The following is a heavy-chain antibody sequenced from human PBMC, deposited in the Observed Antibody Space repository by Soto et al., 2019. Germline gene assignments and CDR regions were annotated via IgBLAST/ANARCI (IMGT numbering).Heavy chain of an antibody. J-gene: IGHJ3*02. CDR2: IKSKTDGGTT. CDR3: TTDWVLYGDYAPRGNDAFDN. D-gene: IGHD4-17*01. V-gene: IGHV3-15*01. Sequence: EVQLVESGGGLVKPGGSLRLSCAASGFTFSNAWMSWVRQAPGKGLEWVGRIKSKTDGGTTDYAAPVKGRFTISRDDSKNTLYLQMNSLKTEDTAVYYCTTDWVLYGDYAPRGNDAFDNWGQGTMVTVSS. CDR1: GFTFSNAW.